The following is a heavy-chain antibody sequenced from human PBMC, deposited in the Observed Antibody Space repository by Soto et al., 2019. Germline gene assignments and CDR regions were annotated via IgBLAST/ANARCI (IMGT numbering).Heavy chain of an antibody. CDR1: GGSMTTYK. CDR3: ARVHVMVVAGSTFDY. D-gene: IGHD6-19*01. J-gene: IGHJ4*01. V-gene: IGHV4-59*01. Sequence: SETLSLTCTVSGGSMTTYKWSWIRQSPGKGLEWIGYTYSSGSINYNPSLKSRVTISIVTSKNQFSLKLNSATAADTAVYYCARVHVMVVAGSTFDYWGHGTLVTVSS. CDR2: TYSSGSI.